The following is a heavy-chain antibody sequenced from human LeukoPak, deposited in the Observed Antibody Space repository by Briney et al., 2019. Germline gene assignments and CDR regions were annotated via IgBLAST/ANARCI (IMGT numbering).Heavy chain of an antibody. Sequence: ASVKVSCKASGYTFTSYYIHWVRQAPRQGLAWMGIINLGGGSTSYAQKFQGRVTMTRDTSTSTVYMELSSLRSEDTAVYYCARGQYYYDSSNYYSRHDAFDIWGQGTMVTVSS. CDR3: ARGQYYYDSSNYYSRHDAFDI. J-gene: IGHJ3*02. V-gene: IGHV1-46*01. CDR1: GYTFTSYY. D-gene: IGHD3-22*01. CDR2: INLGGGST.